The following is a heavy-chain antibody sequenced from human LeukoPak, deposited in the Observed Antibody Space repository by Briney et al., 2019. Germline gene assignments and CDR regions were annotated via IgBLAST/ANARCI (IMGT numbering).Heavy chain of an antibody. CDR1: GYAFINYA. J-gene: IGHJ4*02. CDR2: ISTYNGNT. D-gene: IGHD4-17*01. Sequence: GASVKVSCKASGYAFINYAISWVRQAPGQGLEWMGWISTYNGNTDYAQKFQGRVTMTTDTSTSTAYVELRSLRSDDTAVYYCARDRDYGDYNTQDLFVYWGQGTLVTVSS. CDR3: ARDRDYGDYNTQDLFVY. V-gene: IGHV1-18*01.